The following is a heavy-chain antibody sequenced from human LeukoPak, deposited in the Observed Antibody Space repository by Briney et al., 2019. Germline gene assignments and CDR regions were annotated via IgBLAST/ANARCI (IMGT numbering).Heavy chain of an antibody. CDR1: GVSISNSY. J-gene: IGHJ4*02. V-gene: IGHV4-59*08. CDR2: IFYSWTTNPT. Sequence: SETLTLTCTVSGVSISNSYSTWIRQPPGKGLEWIGYIFYSWTTNPTNYNPSLQSRVTISVDTSKNQFFLKLNTLTAEDTAVYYCGRSGSSGSAEVLWGQGTLVTVSS. D-gene: IGHD6-19*01. CDR3: GRSGSSGSAEVL.